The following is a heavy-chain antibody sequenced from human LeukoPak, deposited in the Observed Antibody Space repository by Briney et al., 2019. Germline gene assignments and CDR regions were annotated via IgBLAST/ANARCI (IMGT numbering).Heavy chain of an antibody. CDR3: ARGGNWYFDL. V-gene: IGHV4-34*01. J-gene: IGHJ2*01. CDR1: GGSFSGYY. Sequence: PSETLSLTCAVYGGSFSGYYWSWIRQPPGKGLEWIGEINHSGSTTYNPSLKSRVTISVDTSKNQFSLKLSSVTAADTAVYYCARGGNWYFDLWGRGTLVTVSS. CDR2: INHSGST.